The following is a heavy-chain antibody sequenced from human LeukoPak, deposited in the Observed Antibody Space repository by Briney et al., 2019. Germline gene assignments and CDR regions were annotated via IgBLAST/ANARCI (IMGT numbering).Heavy chain of an antibody. J-gene: IGHJ6*03. Sequence: GGSLRLSCAASGFTFSSYSMNWVRQAPGKGLGWVSSISSSSSYIYYADSVKGRFTISRDNAKNALYLQMNSLRAEDAAVYYCARDRGYCTNGVCYYYYMDVWGKGTTVTVSS. CDR3: ARDRGYCTNGVCYYYYMDV. D-gene: IGHD2-8*01. CDR1: GFTFSSYS. V-gene: IGHV3-21*01. CDR2: ISSSSSYI.